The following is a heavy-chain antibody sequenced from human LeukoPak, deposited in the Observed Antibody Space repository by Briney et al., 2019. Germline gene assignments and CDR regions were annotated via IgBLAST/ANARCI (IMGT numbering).Heavy chain of an antibody. D-gene: IGHD1-26*01. J-gene: IGHJ4*02. CDR1: GYTFTTYY. CDR2: INPSGGST. V-gene: IGHV1-46*01. CDR3: ARDLNLARVGASGLDY. Sequence: GASVKVSCKASGYTFTTYYMHWVRQAPGQGLEWMGIINPSGGSTSYAQKFQGRVTMTRDTSTSTVYMELSSLRSEDTAAYYCARDLNLARVGASGLDYWGQGTLVTVSS.